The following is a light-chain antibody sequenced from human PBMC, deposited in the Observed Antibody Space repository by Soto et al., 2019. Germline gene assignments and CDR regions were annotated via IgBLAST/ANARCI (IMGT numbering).Light chain of an antibody. Sequence: QSALTQPHSVSGSPGQSVTIPCTGTSSDVGGYRYVSWYQQHPGKAPRLIIYDVTERPSGVPYRFSGSKSGNTASLTISGLQAEDEADYYCCSYTGSYSYVFGIGTKVTVL. CDR2: DVT. V-gene: IGLV2-11*01. J-gene: IGLJ1*01. CDR1: SSDVGGYRY. CDR3: CSYTGSYSYV.